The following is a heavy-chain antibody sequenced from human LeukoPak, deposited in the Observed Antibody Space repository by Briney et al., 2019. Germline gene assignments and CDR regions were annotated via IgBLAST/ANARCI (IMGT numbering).Heavy chain of an antibody. CDR3: AKDILLWFGELSPLDY. CDR2: ISGSGGST. D-gene: IGHD3-10*01. V-gene: IGHV3-23*01. J-gene: IGHJ4*02. Sequence: GGSLRLSCAASGFTFSSYAMSWVRQAPGKGLEWVSAISGSGGSTYYADSVKGRFTISRDNSKNTLYLQMNSLRAEDTAVYYCAKDILLWFGELSPLDYWGQGALVTVSS. CDR1: GFTFSSYA.